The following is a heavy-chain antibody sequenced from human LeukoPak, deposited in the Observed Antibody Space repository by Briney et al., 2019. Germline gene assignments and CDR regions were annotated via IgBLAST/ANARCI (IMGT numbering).Heavy chain of an antibody. CDR2: IYTSGST. CDR3: ARGPPGLNWFDP. J-gene: IGHJ5*02. V-gene: IGHV4-59*10. Sequence: SETLSLTCAVYGGSFSGYYWSWIRQPAGKGLEWIGRIYTSGSTNYNPSLKSRVTMSVDTSKNQFSLKLSSVTAADTAVYYCARGPPGLNWFDPWGQGTLVTVSS. CDR1: GGSFSGYY.